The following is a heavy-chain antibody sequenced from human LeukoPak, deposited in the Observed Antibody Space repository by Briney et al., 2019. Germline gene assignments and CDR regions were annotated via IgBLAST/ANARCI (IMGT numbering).Heavy chain of an antibody. J-gene: IGHJ4*02. Sequence: ASVKVSCKASGYTFTSYGISWVRQAPGQGLEWMGGIIPIFGTANYAQKFQGRVTITTDESTSTAYMELSSLRSEDTAVYYCARTNDYGDYALLFWGQGTLVTVSS. V-gene: IGHV1-69*05. CDR1: GYTFTSYG. D-gene: IGHD4-17*01. CDR3: ARTNDYGDYALLF. CDR2: IIPIFGTA.